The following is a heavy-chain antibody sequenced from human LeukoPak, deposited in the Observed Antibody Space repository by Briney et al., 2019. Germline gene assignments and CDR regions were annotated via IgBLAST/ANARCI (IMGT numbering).Heavy chain of an antibody. D-gene: IGHD3-10*01. CDR3: ARDKIGYYGWFDP. CDR1: GFTFRTYE. V-gene: IGHV3-48*03. J-gene: IGHJ5*02. Sequence: GGSLRLSCVASGFTFRTYEMNWVRRAPGKGLEWVSYISGSDTTVYYADSVRGRFTISRDNAKSSLYLQMNSLRAEDTAVYYCARDKIGYYGWFDPWGQGTLVTVSS. CDR2: ISGSDTTV.